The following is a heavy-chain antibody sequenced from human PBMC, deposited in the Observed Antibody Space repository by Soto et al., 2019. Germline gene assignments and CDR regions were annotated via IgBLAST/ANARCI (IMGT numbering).Heavy chain of an antibody. D-gene: IGHD4-17*01. CDR1: GYTFSSYG. CDR2: ISVYNGHT. Sequence: QANLMQSGAEVKSPGASVRVSCKASGYTFSSYGVSWVRQAPGQGLEFMGWISVYNGHTNYAQKFQGRVTMTTDTSTNTAYMELRSLRSADTAVYFCARCDFGDYVPPRDHWGQGTLVTVSA. J-gene: IGHJ4*02. V-gene: IGHV1-18*01. CDR3: ARCDFGDYVPPRDH.